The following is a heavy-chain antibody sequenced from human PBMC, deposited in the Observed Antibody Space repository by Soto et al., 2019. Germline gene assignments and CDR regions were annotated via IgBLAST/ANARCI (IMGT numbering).Heavy chain of an antibody. J-gene: IGHJ4*02. CDR2: IYHGGST. CDR1: SGSITSSNW. CDR3: ASHLIMPGTRGFDY. D-gene: IGHD6-13*01. Sequence: QVQLQESGPGLVKPSGTLSLTCAISSGSITSSNWWSWVRQPPGKGLEWIGEIYHGGSTNYNPSLKSRLTISGDKSQNQFSLRLNSVTAADTAVYFCASHLIMPGTRGFDYWGQGSLVTVSS. V-gene: IGHV4-4*02.